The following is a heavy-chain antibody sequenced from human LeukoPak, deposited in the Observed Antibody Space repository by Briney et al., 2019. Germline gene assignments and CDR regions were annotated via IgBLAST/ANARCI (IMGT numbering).Heavy chain of an antibody. V-gene: IGHV4-4*07. Sequence: PSETLSLTCTVSGGSISSYYWNWIRQPAGKGLEWIGRIHTSGSTNYNPSLKSRVTVSVDASNNQFSLKLSSVTVADTAVYYCARGRNLGFFDYWGQGTLVTVSS. D-gene: IGHD1-14*01. CDR1: GGSISSYY. J-gene: IGHJ4*02. CDR2: IHTSGST. CDR3: ARGRNLGFFDY.